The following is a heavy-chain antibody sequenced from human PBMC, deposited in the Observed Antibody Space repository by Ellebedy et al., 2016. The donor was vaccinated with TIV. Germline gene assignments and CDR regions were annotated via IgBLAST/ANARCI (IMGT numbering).Heavy chain of an antibody. V-gene: IGHV4-39*02. CDR3: ARDQALPKARLTT. Sequence: MPSETLSLTCGFSGGPGSSARYYWAWISQPPGEGREYIGGVYGGGSPYYKPSFKSRVTLSADTSKNQVSLNLRTVTAADTAVYYCARDQALPKARLTTWGQGTLVTVSS. J-gene: IGHJ5*02. CDR2: VYGGGSP. CDR1: GGPGSSARYY.